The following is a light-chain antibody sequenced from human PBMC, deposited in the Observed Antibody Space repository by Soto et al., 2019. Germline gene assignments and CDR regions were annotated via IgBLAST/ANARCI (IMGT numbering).Light chain of an antibody. CDR1: SSDFGDYNY. V-gene: IGLV2-14*01. Sequence: QSALTQPASVSGSPGQSITISCTGTSSDFGDYNYVSWYQQQPGKAPKLMIHDVSNRPSGVSDRFSGSKSGNTASLIISGLQAEDEADYYCSSFTTTSVVFGGGTQLTVL. CDR2: DVS. CDR3: SSFTTTSVV. J-gene: IGLJ2*01.